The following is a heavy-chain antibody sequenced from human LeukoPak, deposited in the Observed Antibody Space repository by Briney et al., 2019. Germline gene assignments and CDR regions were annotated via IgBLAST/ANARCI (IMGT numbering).Heavy chain of an antibody. J-gene: IGHJ4*02. CDR1: GGTFSSYA. D-gene: IGHD3-22*01. V-gene: IGHV1-69*13. CDR3: ARAYYYESSGYYPLDY. CDR2: IIPILGTA. Sequence: ASVKVSCKASGGTFSSYAISWVRQAPGQGLEWMGGIIPILGTANYAQKFQGRSTITADEFKSTAYMELSSLRSEDTAVYYCARAYYYESSGYYPLDYWGQGTLVTVSS.